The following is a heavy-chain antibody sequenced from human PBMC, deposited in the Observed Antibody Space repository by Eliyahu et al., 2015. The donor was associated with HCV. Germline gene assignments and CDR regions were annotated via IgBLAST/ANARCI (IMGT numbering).Heavy chain of an antibody. CDR2: INHSGST. Sequence: QVQLQQWGAGLLKPSETLSLTCAVYGGSFSGYYWSWIRQPPGKGLEWIGEINHSGSTNYNPSLKSRVTISVDTSKNQFSLKLSSVTAADTAVYYCARGLRFLEYVNWFDPWGQGTLVTVSS. CDR1: GGSFSGYY. D-gene: IGHD3-3*01. CDR3: ARGLRFLEYVNWFDP. V-gene: IGHV4-34*01. J-gene: IGHJ5*02.